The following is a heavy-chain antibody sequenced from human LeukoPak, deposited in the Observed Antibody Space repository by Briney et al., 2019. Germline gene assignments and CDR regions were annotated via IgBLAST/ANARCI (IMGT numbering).Heavy chain of an antibody. V-gene: IGHV4-59*01. D-gene: IGHD6-19*01. CDR1: GGSISSYY. Sequence: SETLSLTCTVSGGSISSYYWSWIRQPPGKGLECIGYIYYSGSTNYNPSLKSRVTISVATSKNQFSLKLSSVTAADTAVYYCARFAVAGFRSRNWFDPWGQGTLVTVSS. J-gene: IGHJ5*02. CDR3: ARFAVAGFRSRNWFDP. CDR2: IYYSGST.